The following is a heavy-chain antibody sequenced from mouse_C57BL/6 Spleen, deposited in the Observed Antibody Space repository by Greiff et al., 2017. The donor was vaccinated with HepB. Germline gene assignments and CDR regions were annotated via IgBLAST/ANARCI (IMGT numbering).Heavy chain of an antibody. CDR2: IDPSDSYT. V-gene: IGHV1-69*01. CDR1: GYTFTSYW. J-gene: IGHJ2*01. CDR3: ARSSGDYYGSSYLFDY. Sequence: VQLQQPGAELVMPGASVKLSCKASGYTFTSYWMHWVKQRPGQGLEWIGEIDPSDSYTNYNQKFKGKSTLTVDKSSSTAYMQLSSLTSEDSAVYCCARSSGDYYGSSYLFDYWGQGTTLTVSS. D-gene: IGHD1-1*01.